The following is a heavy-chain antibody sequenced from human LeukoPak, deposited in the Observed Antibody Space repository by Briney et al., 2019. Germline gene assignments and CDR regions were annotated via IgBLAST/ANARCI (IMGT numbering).Heavy chain of an antibody. CDR3: ARGGYFDWLPPYYYYYMDV. Sequence: ASVKVSCKTSGYTFTNYYMYWVRQAPGQGLEWMGIINPSGGSTSYAQKFQGRVTMTRDMSTTTVYMELSSLRSDDTAVYYCARGGYFDWLPPYYYYYMDVWGKGTTVTVSS. CDR2: INPSGGST. CDR1: GYTFTNYY. J-gene: IGHJ6*03. V-gene: IGHV1-46*01. D-gene: IGHD3-9*01.